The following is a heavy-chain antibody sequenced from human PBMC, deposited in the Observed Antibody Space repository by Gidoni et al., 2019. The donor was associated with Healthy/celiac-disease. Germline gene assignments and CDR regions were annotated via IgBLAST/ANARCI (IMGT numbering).Heavy chain of an antibody. CDR3: AHYQNYDSLFDI. CDR1: GVSLSTSGVG. D-gene: IGHD3-22*01. J-gene: IGHJ3*02. CDR2: IYWDDEK. V-gene: IGHV2-5*02. Sequence: QITLKESRPTLVTPTQTRTLTCTFSGVSLSTSGVGVGCISQPPGKSREWLALIYWDDEKRYRPSLKSSLTITKDTSKNQVVLTMTNMDPADTATYYCAHYQNYDSLFDIWGQGTMVTFSS.